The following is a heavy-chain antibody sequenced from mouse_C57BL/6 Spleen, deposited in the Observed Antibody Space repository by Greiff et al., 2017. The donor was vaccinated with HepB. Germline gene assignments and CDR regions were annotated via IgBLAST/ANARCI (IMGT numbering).Heavy chain of an antibody. CDR1: GFTFSDYG. J-gene: IGHJ2*01. Sequence: EVKLVDSGGGLVKPGGSLKLSCAASGFTFSDYGMHWVRQAPEKGLEWVAYISSGSSTIYYADTVKGRFTISRDNAKNTLFLQMTSLRSEDTAMYYCARGTVVARLDYWGQGTTLTVSS. CDR3: ARGTVVARLDY. CDR2: ISSGSSTI. D-gene: IGHD1-1*01. V-gene: IGHV5-17*01.